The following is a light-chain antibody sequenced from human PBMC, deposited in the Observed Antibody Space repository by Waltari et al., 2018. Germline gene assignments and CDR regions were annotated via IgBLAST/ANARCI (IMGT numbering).Light chain of an antibody. CDR3: CAFAGYGVYV. V-gene: IGLV2-23*02. J-gene: IGLJ1*01. Sequence: SALTQPASGSGSPGQSITISGAESSGVVADTPLLSWDHHHPGGAPKLLIYQVSTRPSGVSSRFSASKSGKTASLTISGLQAEDDGDYYCCAFAGYGVYVFGSGTHVAVL. CDR2: QVS. CDR1: SGVVADTPL.